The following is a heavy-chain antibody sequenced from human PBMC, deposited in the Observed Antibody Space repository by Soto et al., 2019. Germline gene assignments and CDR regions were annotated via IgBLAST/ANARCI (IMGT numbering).Heavy chain of an antibody. V-gene: IGHV1-2*02. CDR3: AKVISTIGSKQWLAQTKHQALDY. Sequence: QVNLVQSGAEVKKPGALVKVSCKASGYNFNGYYIHWVRQAPGQGLEWMGWMNPNTGGANYAQKFQGKVIMTTDTSISTAYLELRSLTSDDTAVYYCAKVISTIGSKQWLAQTKHQALDYWGQGTLVTVSS. J-gene: IGHJ4*02. D-gene: IGHD6-19*01. CDR2: MNPNTGGA. CDR1: GYNFNGYY.